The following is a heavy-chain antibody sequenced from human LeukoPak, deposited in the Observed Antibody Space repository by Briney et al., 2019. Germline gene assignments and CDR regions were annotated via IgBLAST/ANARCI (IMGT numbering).Heavy chain of an antibody. CDR1: GYTFTSYG. V-gene: IGHV1-18*01. CDR3: ARDDEGNDAFDI. J-gene: IGHJ3*02. CDR2: ISAYNGNT. Sequence: ASVKVPCKASGYTFTSYGISWVRQAPGQGLEWMGWISAYNGNTNYAQKLQGRVTMTTDTSTSTAYMELRSLRSDDTAVYYCARDDEGNDAFDIWGQGTMVTVSS.